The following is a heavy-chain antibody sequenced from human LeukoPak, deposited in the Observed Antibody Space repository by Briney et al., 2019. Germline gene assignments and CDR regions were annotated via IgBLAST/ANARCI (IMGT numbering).Heavy chain of an antibody. Sequence: GGTLRLSCAASGFTFSSYGMSWVRQAPGKGLEWVSAISGSGGSTYYADSVKGRFTISRDNSRNTMYLQLNGLRAEDTAVYYCAKVVVVPAATTKTYYFDNWGQGTLVTVSS. CDR2: ISGSGGST. J-gene: IGHJ4*02. CDR3: AKVVVVPAATTKTYYFDN. D-gene: IGHD2-2*01. CDR1: GFTFSSYG. V-gene: IGHV3-23*01.